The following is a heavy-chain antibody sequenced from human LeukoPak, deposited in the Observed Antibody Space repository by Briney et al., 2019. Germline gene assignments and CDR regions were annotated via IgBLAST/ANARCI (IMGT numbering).Heavy chain of an antibody. V-gene: IGHV3-30-3*01. CDR3: ARDHVIAAAGTFDY. D-gene: IGHD6-13*01. J-gene: IGHJ4*02. CDR2: ISYDGSNK. Sequence: PGGSLRLSCAASGFTFSNYAVSWVRQAPGKGLEWVAVISYDGSNKYYADSVKGRFTISRDNSKNTLYLQMNSLRAEDTAVYYCARDHVIAAAGTFDYWGQGTLVTVSS. CDR1: GFTFSNYA.